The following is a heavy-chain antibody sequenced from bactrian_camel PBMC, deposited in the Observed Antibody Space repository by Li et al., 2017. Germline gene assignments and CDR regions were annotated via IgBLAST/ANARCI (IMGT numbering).Heavy chain of an antibody. J-gene: IGHJ4*01. D-gene: IGHD5*01. V-gene: IGHV3S1*01. Sequence: HVQLVESGGGSVQAGGSLRLSCAASGFIFSSYWMYWVRQAPGKEFERVSHISKDGRLISYADSVKGRFIISRDNAKSTLYLQLTNLKTEDTGMYYCAKDLWGSYYWGQGTQVTVS. CDR3: AKDLWGSYY. CDR2: ISKDGRLI. CDR1: GFIFSSYW.